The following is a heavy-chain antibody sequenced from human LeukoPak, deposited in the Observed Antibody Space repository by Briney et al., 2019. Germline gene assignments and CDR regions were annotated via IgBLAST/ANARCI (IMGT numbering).Heavy chain of an antibody. V-gene: IGHV1-69*13. Sequence: ASVKVSCKASGGTFSSYAISWVRQAPGQGLEWMGGIIPIFGTANYAQKFQGRVTITADESTSTAYMELSSLRSEDTAVYYCARGGRLGELSSLDYWGQGTLVTVSS. CDR1: GGTFSSYA. CDR2: IIPIFGTA. D-gene: IGHD3-16*02. J-gene: IGHJ4*02. CDR3: ARGGRLGELSSLDY.